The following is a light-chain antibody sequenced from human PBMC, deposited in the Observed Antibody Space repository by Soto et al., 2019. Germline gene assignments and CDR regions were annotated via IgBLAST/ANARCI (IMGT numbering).Light chain of an antibody. CDR3: QQSYSTPYT. Sequence: DIQMTQSPSSLSASVRDTVTITCRASQSISVHLNWYQQKPGEVPKLLIYAASNLHSGVPSRFSGSGSETDFALTISSLQPEDFATYYCQQSYSTPYTFGQGTRREIK. CDR2: AAS. J-gene: IGKJ2*01. CDR1: QSISVH. V-gene: IGKV1-39*01.